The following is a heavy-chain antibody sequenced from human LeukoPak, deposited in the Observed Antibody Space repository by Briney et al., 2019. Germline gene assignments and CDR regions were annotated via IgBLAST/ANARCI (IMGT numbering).Heavy chain of an antibody. J-gene: IGHJ5*02. CDR3: IVFGDSNH. CDR2: IHTSGDT. CDR1: GFTFSSYG. Sequence: QAGGSLRLSCAVSGFTFSSYGMHWVRQAPGKGLEWVSAIHTSGDTCYADSVKGRFTISRDTSKNTLYLQINSLRVEDTAVYYCIVFGDSNHWGQGTLVTVSS. D-gene: IGHD4-17*01. V-gene: IGHV3-NL1*01.